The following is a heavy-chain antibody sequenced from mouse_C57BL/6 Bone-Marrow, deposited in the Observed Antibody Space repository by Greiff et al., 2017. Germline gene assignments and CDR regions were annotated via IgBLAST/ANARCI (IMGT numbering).Heavy chain of an antibody. V-gene: IGHV1-69*01. Sequence: VQLQQPGAELVMPGASVKLSCKASGYTFTSCWMHWVKQRPGQGLEWIGEIDPSDSYTNYNQKFKGKSTLTVDKSSSTAYMQLSSLTSEDSAVYYCAREGFITTVPFAYWGQGTLVTVSA. CDR2: IDPSDSYT. D-gene: IGHD1-1*01. J-gene: IGHJ3*01. CDR1: GYTFTSCW. CDR3: AREGFITTVPFAY.